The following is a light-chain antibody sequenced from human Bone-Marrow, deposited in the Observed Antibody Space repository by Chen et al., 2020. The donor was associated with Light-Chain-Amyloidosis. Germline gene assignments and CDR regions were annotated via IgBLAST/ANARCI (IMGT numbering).Light chain of an antibody. CDR2: HNN. V-gene: IGLV1-40*01. CDR3: QTYDSRLSGWV. CDR1: SSNTGVGFG. Sequence: QSVLAQPPSLSGAPGQRVTISCTGTSSNTGVGFGVHWYQQIAGAVPKLLIYHNNNRPSGVPDRFSGSRSGTSASLTITGLQAEDEGDYYCQTYDSRLSGWVFGGGTKLTVL. J-gene: IGLJ3*02.